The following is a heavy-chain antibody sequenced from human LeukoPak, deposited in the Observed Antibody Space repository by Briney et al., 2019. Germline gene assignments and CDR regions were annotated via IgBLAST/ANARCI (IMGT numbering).Heavy chain of an antibody. J-gene: IGHJ5*02. CDR1: GFTFSDYA. Sequence: PGGSLRLSCVASGFTFSDYAMTWVRQAPGKGLEWASGISSSGGRTYYADSLKGRFTISRDNSKNTLYLQMNSLRAEDTAVYYCAKDRYSGSFNWFDPWGQGTLVTVSS. CDR2: ISSSGGRT. D-gene: IGHD1-26*01. CDR3: AKDRYSGSFNWFDP. V-gene: IGHV3-23*01.